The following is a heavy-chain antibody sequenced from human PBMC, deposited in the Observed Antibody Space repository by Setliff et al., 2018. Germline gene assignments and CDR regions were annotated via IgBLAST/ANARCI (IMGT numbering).Heavy chain of an antibody. CDR1: GASISTNSYY. CDR2: LYYTGST. V-gene: IGHV4-39*01. CDR3: ANYSSGNFDY. J-gene: IGHJ4*02. D-gene: IGHD6-19*01. Sequence: SETLSLTCTVSGASISTNSYYWGWIRQPPGKGLEWIGALYYTGSTYYNPSLKSRVTISVDTSKNQFSLKVNSVTAADTAVYYCANYSSGNFDYWGQGTLVTVSS.